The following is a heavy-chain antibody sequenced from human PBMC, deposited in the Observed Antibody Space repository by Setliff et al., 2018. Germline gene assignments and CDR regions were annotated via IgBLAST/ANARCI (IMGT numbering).Heavy chain of an antibody. V-gene: IGHV3-21*01. J-gene: IGHJ6*03. Sequence: SMRLSCAASGFTFSAYNMNWVRQAPGRGLEWVSSISSSSSYIYYADSVKGRFTISRDNAKNSLYLQMNSLRADDTAVYFCARLVDYYYYYMDVWGKGTTVTVSS. D-gene: IGHD2-2*01. CDR2: ISSSSSYI. CDR3: ARLVDYYYYYMDV. CDR1: GFTFSAYN.